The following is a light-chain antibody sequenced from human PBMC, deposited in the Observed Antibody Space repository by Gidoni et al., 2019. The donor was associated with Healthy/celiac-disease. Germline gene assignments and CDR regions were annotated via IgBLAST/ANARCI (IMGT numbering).Light chain of an antibody. CDR3: QQLNSYPRT. CDR2: AAS. J-gene: IGKJ1*01. CDR1: QGISSD. V-gene: IGKV1-9*01. Sequence: DIQWTQSPSFLSASVGARVTITCRASQGISSDLSWYQQKPGKAPQLLIYAASTLQSGVPSRFSGSGSGTEFTLTISSLQPEDFATYHCQQLNSYPRTFGQGTKVEIK.